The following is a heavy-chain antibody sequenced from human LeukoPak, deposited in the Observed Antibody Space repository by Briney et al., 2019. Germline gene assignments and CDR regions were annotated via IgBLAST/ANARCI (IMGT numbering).Heavy chain of an antibody. V-gene: IGHV3-66*01. CDR1: GFSVSSNY. J-gene: IGHJ5*02. Sequence: QPGGSLRLSCAASGFSVSSNYMSWVRQAPGKGLEWVSLIYSGGNTYYADSVKGRFTISRDNSKITLFLQMNGLRAEDTAIYYCARAAIGFDPWGQGTLVTVSS. CDR2: IYSGGNT. D-gene: IGHD6-25*01. CDR3: ARAAIGFDP.